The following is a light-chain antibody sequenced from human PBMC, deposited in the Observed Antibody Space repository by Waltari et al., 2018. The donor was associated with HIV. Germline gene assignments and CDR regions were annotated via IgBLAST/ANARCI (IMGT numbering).Light chain of an antibody. CDR1: RRILYSSNNQNY. Sequence: DIVMTQSPNSLAVSLGERATINCRSSRRILYSSNNQNYLAWYQQKPGQSPKVLIYWSSTRASGFPDRFSGSGSGTNVSLTISSLQSDDVALYYCQQYYTIGPTFGGGTKVE. V-gene: IGKV4-1*01. CDR2: WSS. CDR3: QQYYTIGPT. J-gene: IGKJ4*01.